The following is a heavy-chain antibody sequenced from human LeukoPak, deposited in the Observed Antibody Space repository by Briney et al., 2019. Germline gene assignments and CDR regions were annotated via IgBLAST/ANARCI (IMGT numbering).Heavy chain of an antibody. J-gene: IGHJ4*02. CDR2: ISGSGGST. CDR3: ARARYYDSSGYYDY. V-gene: IGHV3-23*01. D-gene: IGHD3-22*01. CDR1: GFTFSSYA. Sequence: PGGSLRLSCAASGFTFSSYAMGWVRQAPGKGLEWVSAISGSGGSTYYADSVKGRFTISRDNSKNTLYLQMNSLRAEDTAVYYCARARYYDSSGYYDYWGQGTLVTVSS.